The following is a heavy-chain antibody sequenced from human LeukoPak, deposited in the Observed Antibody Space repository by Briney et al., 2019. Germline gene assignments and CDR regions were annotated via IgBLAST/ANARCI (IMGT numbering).Heavy chain of an antibody. D-gene: IGHD3-22*01. CDR3: ARDPSGGSYYYDSSGYAQDY. CDR1: GGTFSSYA. J-gene: IGHJ4*02. CDR2: INPNSGGT. Sequence: ASVKVSCKASGGTFSSYAISWVRQAPGQGLEWMGWINPNSGGTNYAQKFQGRVTMTRDTSISTAYMELSRLRSDDTAVYYCARDPSGGSYYYDSSGYAQDYWGQGTLVTVSS. V-gene: IGHV1-2*02.